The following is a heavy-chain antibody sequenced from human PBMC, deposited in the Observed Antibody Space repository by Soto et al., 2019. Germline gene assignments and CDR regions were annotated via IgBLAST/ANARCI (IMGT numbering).Heavy chain of an antibody. D-gene: IGHD3-16*01. CDR2: IGTTGDR. V-gene: IGHV3-13*01. CDR1: GFTFSNND. Sequence: EVQLVESGGGLVQPGGSLRLSCAAAGFTFSNNDMHWGRPVPGKGLEWVAAIGTTGDRYSAGSVKGRFTISSDNAKNSLYLQMNSLSAEGTAVYYCASESRLPVGTAATVTFYYNAMDIWGQATTVTVSS. CDR3: ASESRLPVGTAATVTFYYNAMDI. J-gene: IGHJ6*02.